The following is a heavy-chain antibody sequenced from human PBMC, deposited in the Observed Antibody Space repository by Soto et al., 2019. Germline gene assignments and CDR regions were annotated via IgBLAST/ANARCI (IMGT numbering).Heavy chain of an antibody. V-gene: IGHV3-9*01. Sequence: LRLSCAASGFTFDDYAMHWVRQAPGKGLEWVSGISWNSGSIGYADSVKGRFTISRDNAKNSLYLQMNSLRAEDTALYYCAKDISPPRGADFDYWGQGTLVTVSS. CDR3: AKDISPPRGADFDY. J-gene: IGHJ4*02. CDR2: ISWNSGSI. CDR1: GFTFDDYA. D-gene: IGHD3-10*01.